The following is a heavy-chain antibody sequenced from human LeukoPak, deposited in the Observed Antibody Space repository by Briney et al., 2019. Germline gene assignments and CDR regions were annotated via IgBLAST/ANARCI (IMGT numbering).Heavy chain of an antibody. CDR3: ARRVGSGSYYNFYYGMDV. Sequence: SETLSLTCTVSGGSISSSSYYWGWIRQPPGKGPEWIGSIYYSGSTYYNPSLKSRVTISVDTSKNQFSLKLSSVTAADTAVYYCARRVGSGSYYNFYYGMDVWGQGTTVTVSS. CDR1: GGSISSSSYY. V-gene: IGHV4-39*07. J-gene: IGHJ6*02. CDR2: IYYSGST. D-gene: IGHD3-10*01.